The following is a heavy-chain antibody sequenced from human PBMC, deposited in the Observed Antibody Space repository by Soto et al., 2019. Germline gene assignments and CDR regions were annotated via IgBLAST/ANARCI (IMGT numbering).Heavy chain of an antibody. D-gene: IGHD2-15*01. J-gene: IGHJ6*02. V-gene: IGHV3-11*05. CDR2: ISGTSHDT. CDR1: GFTFSNFY. Sequence: QVQLVESGGGLVKPGGSLRLSCAASGFTFSNFYMSWVRQAPGKGLEWVSYISGTSHDTNYADSVKGRFTISRDNAKNSLHLQMHSLRAEDTALYYCARSGGTCYSAGCYYSAMDVWGQGTTVTVSS. CDR3: ARSGGTCYSAGCYYSAMDV.